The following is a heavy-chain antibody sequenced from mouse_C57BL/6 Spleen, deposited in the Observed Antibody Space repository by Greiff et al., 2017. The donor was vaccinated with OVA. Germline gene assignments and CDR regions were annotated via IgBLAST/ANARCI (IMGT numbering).Heavy chain of an antibody. V-gene: IGHV1-82*01. J-gene: IGHJ2*01. D-gene: IGHD4-1*02. CDR1: GYAFSSSW. CDR2: IYPGDGDT. Sequence: VQGVESGPELVKPGASVKISCKASGYAFSSSWMNWVKQRPGKGLEWIGRIYPGDGDTNYNGKFKGKATLTADKSSSTAYMQLSSLTSEDSAVYFCASQLDFDYWGQGTTLTVSS. CDR3: ASQLDFDY.